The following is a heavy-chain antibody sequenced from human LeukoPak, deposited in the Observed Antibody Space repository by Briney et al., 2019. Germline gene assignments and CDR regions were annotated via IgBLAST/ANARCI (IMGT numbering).Heavy chain of an antibody. Sequence: GESLKISCKGSGYSFGTYWIAWVRQMPGKGLEWMGIIYPDDSDTRYSPSFQGQVTISADKSISIAYLQWGSLKASDTALYYCASQAGYCSGGSCLGAFDIWGQGTMVTVSS. CDR2: IYPDDSDT. D-gene: IGHD2-15*01. J-gene: IGHJ3*02. V-gene: IGHV5-51*01. CDR3: ASQAGYCSGGSCLGAFDI. CDR1: GYSFGTYW.